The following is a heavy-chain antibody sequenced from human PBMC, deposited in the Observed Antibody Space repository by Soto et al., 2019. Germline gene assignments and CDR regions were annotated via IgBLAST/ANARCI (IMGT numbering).Heavy chain of an antibody. CDR3: AAVDYGRVGATGNYFDY. J-gene: IGHJ4*02. D-gene: IGHD1-26*01. CDR2: IVVGSGNT. CDR1: GFTFTSSS. V-gene: IGHV1-58*01. Sequence: VASVNVSCKSSGFTFTSSSVQWVRQARGQRLEWIGWIVVGSGNTNYAQKFQERVTITRDMSTSTAYMELSSLRSEDTAVYYCAAVDYGRVGATGNYFDYWGQGTLVTVSS.